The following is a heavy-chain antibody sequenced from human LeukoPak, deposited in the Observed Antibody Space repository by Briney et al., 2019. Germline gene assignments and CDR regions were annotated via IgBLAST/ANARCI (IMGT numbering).Heavy chain of an antibody. Sequence: PGGSLRLSCAASGFTFSSYGMHWVRQAPGKGLEWVSFIRYDGSNKYYADSVKGRFTISRDISRNTLYLQMNSLRAEDTAVYYCAKDDIKVTTIRRVPHYMDVWGKGTTVTISS. CDR3: AKDDIKVTTIRRVPHYMDV. CDR2: IRYDGSNK. CDR1: GFTFSSYG. J-gene: IGHJ6*03. D-gene: IGHD5-12*01. V-gene: IGHV3-30*02.